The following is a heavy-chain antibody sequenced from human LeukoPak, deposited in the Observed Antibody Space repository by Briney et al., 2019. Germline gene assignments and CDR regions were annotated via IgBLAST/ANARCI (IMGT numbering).Heavy chain of an antibody. D-gene: IGHD1-26*01. CDR1: GFTFSYYW. CDR2: IKQDGSEK. J-gene: IGHJ4*02. V-gene: IGHV3-7*02. Sequence: GGSLRLSCAASGFTFSYYWMGWVRQAPGKGLEWVANIKQDGSEKYYVDSVRGRFTISRDNAKNSLSLQMNSMRAEDTAVYYCTRSPSLGGSYWGFDSWGQGTLVTVSS. CDR3: TRSPSLGGSYWGFDS.